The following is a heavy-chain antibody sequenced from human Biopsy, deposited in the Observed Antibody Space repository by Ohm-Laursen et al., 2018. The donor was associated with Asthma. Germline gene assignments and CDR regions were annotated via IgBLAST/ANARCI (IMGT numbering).Heavy chain of an antibody. CDR2: IISIFGTT. J-gene: IGHJ6*02. CDR1: GGIFSNFA. Sequence: GSSVKVSCKAPGGIFSNFAISWVRQAPGQGLEWLGGIISIFGTTNNAQKLQGSVTITADESTSTAYMEVTSLRSEDMAIYYCARWQVGYSSGWCLLLKKIYYSGMDVWGQGTAVTVSS. V-gene: IGHV1-69*01. D-gene: IGHD6-19*01. CDR3: ARWQVGYSSGWCLLLKKIYYSGMDV.